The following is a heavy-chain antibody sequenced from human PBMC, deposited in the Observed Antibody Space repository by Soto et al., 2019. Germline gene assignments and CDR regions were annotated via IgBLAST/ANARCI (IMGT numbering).Heavy chain of an antibody. CDR2: VYYSGST. J-gene: IGHJ6*03. D-gene: IGHD6-19*01. V-gene: IGHV4-31*02. CDR3: ASSVAGPGDYYYMDV. CDR1: GGSISSGGYY. Sequence: SETLSLTCTVSGGSISSGGYYWSWIRQHPGKGLEWIGYVYYSGSTYYNPSLKSRVTISVDTSKNQFSLKLSSVTAADTAVYYCASSVAGPGDYYYMDVWGKGTTVTVSS.